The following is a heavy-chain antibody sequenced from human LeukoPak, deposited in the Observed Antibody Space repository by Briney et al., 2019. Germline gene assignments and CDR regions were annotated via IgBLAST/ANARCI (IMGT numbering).Heavy chain of an antibody. CDR3: ASSGSWPAPDY. D-gene: IGHD6-13*01. CDR1: GFTFSSYG. J-gene: IGHJ4*02. V-gene: IGHV3-23*01. Sequence: GGTLRLSCAASGFTFSSYGMNWVRQAPGKGLEWVSVISGSGSITYYADSVKGRFTITRDNSKNTLHLQMNRLRAEDTAVYYCASSGSWPAPDYWGQGTLVTVSS. CDR2: ISGSGSIT.